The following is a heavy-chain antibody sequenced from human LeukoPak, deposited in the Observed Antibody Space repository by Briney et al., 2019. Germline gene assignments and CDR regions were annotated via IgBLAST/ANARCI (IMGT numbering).Heavy chain of an antibody. Sequence: GGSLRLSCAASGFTFSSYAMSWVRQAPGKGLEWVSAISGSGGSTYYADSVKGRFTISRDNSKNTLYLQMNSLRAEDTAVYCCAKDVAVAASAGKLYYFDYWGQGTLVTVSS. CDR2: ISGSGGST. CDR3: AKDVAVAASAGKLYYFDY. V-gene: IGHV3-23*01. CDR1: GFTFSSYA. D-gene: IGHD6-19*01. J-gene: IGHJ4*02.